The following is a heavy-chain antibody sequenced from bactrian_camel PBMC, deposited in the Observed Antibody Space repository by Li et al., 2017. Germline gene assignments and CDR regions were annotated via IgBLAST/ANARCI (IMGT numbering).Heavy chain of an antibody. V-gene: IGHV3S53*01. D-gene: IGHD2*01. Sequence: QLVESGGGSVQIGGSLTLACAASRDFNDARAEWGWFRQAPGKEREGVAAIFTDGSTMYADSVKGRFTISQDNAKNTVYLQMNSLKPEDTAMYYCAARGPYCYTKLSVRDFTYWGQGTQVTVS. CDR2: IFTDGST. CDR3: AARGPYCYTKLSVRDFTY. J-gene: IGHJ6*01. CDR1: RDFNDAR.